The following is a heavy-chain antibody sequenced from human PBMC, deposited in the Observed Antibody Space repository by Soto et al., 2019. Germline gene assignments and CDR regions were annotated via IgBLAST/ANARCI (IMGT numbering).Heavy chain of an antibody. CDR3: ASGRYDASGYFDF. Sequence: RVSVPLSSASSWSTFTRNGIIWVRQNPGQGLEWMGWISAYNGNTNYAQKLQGRVTMTTDTSTSTAYMELSSLRSDDTAMFYCASGRYDASGYFDFCGQGTLVNVSS. CDR1: WSTFTRNG. V-gene: IGHV1-18*01. J-gene: IGHJ4*02. CDR2: ISAYNGNT. D-gene: IGHD3-22*01.